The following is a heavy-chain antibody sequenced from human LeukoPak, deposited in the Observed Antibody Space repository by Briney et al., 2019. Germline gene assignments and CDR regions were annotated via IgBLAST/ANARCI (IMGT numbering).Heavy chain of an antibody. Sequence: GGSLRLSCTASGFTFSSFSMSWVRQAPGKGLEWVSAINGSGGSTYYADSVKGRFTISRDHSQNTLFLQMNRLRAQDRAFYYCTARYCGYDIHWGQGTLVTLFS. D-gene: IGHD5-12*01. CDR3: TARYCGYDIH. J-gene: IGHJ4*02. CDR1: GFTFSSFS. V-gene: IGHV3-23*01. CDR2: INGSGGST.